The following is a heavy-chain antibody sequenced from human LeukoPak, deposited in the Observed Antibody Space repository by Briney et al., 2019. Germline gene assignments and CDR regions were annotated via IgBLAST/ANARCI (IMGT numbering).Heavy chain of an antibody. V-gene: IGHV3-11*04. J-gene: IGHJ4*02. D-gene: IGHD6-19*01. Sequence: LSLTCTASGGSISSSSYYWGWIRQTPGKGLEWVSFIGTSGNTIYYADSVKGRFTVSRDNAKNSLYLQMNSLRAEDTAVYYCARDQWLDYWGQGTLVTVSS. CDR1: GGSISSSSYY. CDR2: IGTSGNTI. CDR3: ARDQWLDY.